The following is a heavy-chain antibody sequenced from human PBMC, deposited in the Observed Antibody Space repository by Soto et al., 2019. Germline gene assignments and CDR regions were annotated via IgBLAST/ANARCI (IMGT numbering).Heavy chain of an antibody. D-gene: IGHD3-10*01. CDR1: GFTFSSYG. J-gene: IGHJ4*02. Sequence: QVQLVESGGGVVQPGRSLRLSCAASGFTFSSYGMHWVRQAPGKGLEWVAVKWYDGSNKYYADSVKGRFTISRDNSKNTLYLQMNSLRAEDTAVYYCARAPNYGAGSSRGGHFDYWGQGTLVTVSS. CDR2: KWYDGSNK. V-gene: IGHV3-33*01. CDR3: ARAPNYGAGSSRGGHFDY.